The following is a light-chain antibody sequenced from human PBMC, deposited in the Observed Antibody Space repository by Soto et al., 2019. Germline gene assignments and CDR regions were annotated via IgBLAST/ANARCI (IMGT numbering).Light chain of an antibody. Sequence: EMVLTQSPGTMSLSPGERATLSCRASQSVSSSYLAWYQQKPGQAPRLLIYGASSRATGIPDRFSGSGSGTDFTLTISRLEPEDVAVYYCQQYGSSPPYTFGQRTKLEIK. CDR2: GAS. CDR3: QQYGSSPPYT. CDR1: QSVSSSY. J-gene: IGKJ2*01. V-gene: IGKV3-20*01.